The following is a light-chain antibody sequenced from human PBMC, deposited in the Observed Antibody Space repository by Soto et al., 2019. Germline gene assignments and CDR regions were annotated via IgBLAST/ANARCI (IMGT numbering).Light chain of an antibody. V-gene: IGKV3-11*01. J-gene: IGKJ2*02. CDR2: EAS. CDR3: QQRSNWRGT. Sequence: EIVLTQSPATLSLSPGERATLSCRASQSVSSYLAWYQQRPGQAPRLLIYEASKRATGIPARFSGSGSGTDFTLTISSLDPEDFAVYYCQQRSNWRGTFGQGTKLEIK. CDR1: QSVSSY.